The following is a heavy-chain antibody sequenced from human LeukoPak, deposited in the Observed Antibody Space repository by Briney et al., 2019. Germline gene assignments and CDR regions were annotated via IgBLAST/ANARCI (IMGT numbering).Heavy chain of an antibody. V-gene: IGHV1-2*02. CDR1: GYTYSYHY. Sequence: GAVNVSRKASGYTYSYHYIHWVRQAPAQGREWMGCINHNRCGTHYVQKLQDRVTITRDTSISTAYMELSRLRSDDTAVFYCARSKFGNPYYNYGLDVWGQGTTVTVSS. D-gene: IGHD3-10*01. CDR2: INHNRCGT. CDR3: ARSKFGNPYYNYGLDV. J-gene: IGHJ6*02.